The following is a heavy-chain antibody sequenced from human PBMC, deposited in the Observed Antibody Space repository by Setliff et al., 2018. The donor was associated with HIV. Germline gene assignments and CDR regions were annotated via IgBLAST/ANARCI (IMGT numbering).Heavy chain of an antibody. Sequence: GASVKVSCKASGGGVSNHVISWVRQAPGRGLEWMGGIIPIFGTADYAPKFQGRVTITADTSSSTAYMELSRLTSDDTAVYYCARDKLEETTESMWGPMKNDAFDIWGPGTLVTVSS. D-gene: IGHD1-1*01. V-gene: IGHV1-69*06. J-gene: IGHJ3*02. CDR2: IIPIFGTA. CDR1: GGGVSNHV. CDR3: ARDKLEETTESMWGPMKNDAFDI.